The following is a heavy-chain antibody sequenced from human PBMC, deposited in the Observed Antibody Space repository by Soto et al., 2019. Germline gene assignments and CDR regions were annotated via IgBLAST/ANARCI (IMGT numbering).Heavy chain of an antibody. CDR1: GFSLSTYGVG. CDR2: IYWDDDK. D-gene: IGHD3-22*01. Sequence: QITLQESGPTLVKPTQTLTLTCTFSGFSLSTYGVGVAWVRQPPGKALEWLALIYWDDDKRYSPSLETRLTITKDTFKNHVVLTMTNMDPVDTGTYYCAHRPGFSMSFDYWGQGALVTVSS. CDR3: AHRPGFSMSFDY. V-gene: IGHV2-5*02. J-gene: IGHJ4*02.